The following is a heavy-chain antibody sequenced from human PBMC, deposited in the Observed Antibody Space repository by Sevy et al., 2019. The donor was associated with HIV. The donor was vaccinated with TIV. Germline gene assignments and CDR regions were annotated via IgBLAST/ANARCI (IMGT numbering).Heavy chain of an antibody. CDR2: IKQDGSVK. CDR1: GFTFSSYW. CDR3: ARRDGIGSYYGSSGYYYFDY. D-gene: IGHD3-22*01. J-gene: IGHJ4*02. V-gene: IGHV3-7*01. Sequence: GGSLRLSCAASGFTFSSYWMSWVRQAPGKGLEWVANIKQDGSVKYYVDSVKGRFTISRDNAKNSLYLQMNSLRAEDTAVYYCARRDGIGSYYGSSGYYYFDYWGQGTLVTVSS.